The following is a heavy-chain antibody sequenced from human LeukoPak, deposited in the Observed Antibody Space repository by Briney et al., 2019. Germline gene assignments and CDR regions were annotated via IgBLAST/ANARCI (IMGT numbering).Heavy chain of an antibody. CDR2: VHYSGST. D-gene: IGHD6-19*01. V-gene: IGHV4-59*08. CDR3: ARWYSSGWAFDY. CDR1: GDAISIYY. Sequence: SETLSLTCTVSGDAISIYYWNWIRQPPGKGLEWIGYVHYSGSTKYNPSLKSRVTISVDTSKNQFSLKLSSVIAADTAVYYCARWYSSGWAFDYWGQGTLVTVSS. J-gene: IGHJ4*02.